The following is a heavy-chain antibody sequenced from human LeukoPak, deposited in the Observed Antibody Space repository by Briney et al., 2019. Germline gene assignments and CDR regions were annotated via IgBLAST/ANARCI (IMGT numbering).Heavy chain of an antibody. V-gene: IGHV3-23*01. CDR3: AKAREGTLYGADTLLCSPMDV. Sequence: GGSQRLSCATSGFTFDTHAMNWVRHAPGGGLEWVSFIVGRGGSTYYAHSVKGRFTISRDDSKKTLDLQMNSLSADDTAIYYCAKAREGTLYGADTLLCSPMDVWGQGTTVSVSS. CDR1: GFTFDTHA. CDR2: IVGRGGST. D-gene: IGHD1-1*01. J-gene: IGHJ6*02.